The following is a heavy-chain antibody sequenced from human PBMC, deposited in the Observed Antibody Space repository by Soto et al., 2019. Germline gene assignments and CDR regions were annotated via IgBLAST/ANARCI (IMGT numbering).Heavy chain of an antibody. V-gene: IGHV4-39*01. Sequence: QLQLQESGPGLVKPSETLSLTCTVSGGSISSSNYYWGWIRQPPGRGLEWIGSVYYSGNTYYNPSLSRVTISIDTSKNQLSLKLSSVTAADTAVYYCARYTGGTMFEYWGQGTLVSVSS. CDR3: ARYTGGTMFEY. J-gene: IGHJ4*02. CDR2: VYYSGNT. CDR1: GGSISSSNYY. D-gene: IGHD1-26*01.